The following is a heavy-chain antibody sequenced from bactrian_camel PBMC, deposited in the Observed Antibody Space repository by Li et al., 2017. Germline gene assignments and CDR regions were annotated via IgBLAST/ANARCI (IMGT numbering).Heavy chain of an antibody. Sequence: HVQLVESGGGSVQPGGSLRLTCAAAGIPFTTGCLGWYRQAPGKEREGVAAVDSDGTTTYADAVKGRFAISLDNAKNTVYLQMNSLKTEDTAMYFCAADPPRLTAIQGVGVMCPQELYEYNYSGQGTQVTVS. CDR2: VDSDGTT. CDR3: AADPPRLTAIQGVGVMCPQELYEYNY. V-gene: IGHV3S53*01. J-gene: IGHJ4*01. CDR1: GIPFTTGC. D-gene: IGHD3*01.